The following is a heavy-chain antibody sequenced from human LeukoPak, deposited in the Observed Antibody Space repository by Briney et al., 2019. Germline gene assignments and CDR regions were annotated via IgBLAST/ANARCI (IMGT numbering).Heavy chain of an antibody. J-gene: IGHJ5*02. CDR3: ARDRYDSVYNWFDP. D-gene: IGHD3-22*01. CDR1: GGSISNYY. Sequence: PSETLSLTCTVSGGSISNYYWTWIRQPAGKGLELIGRIYSSGSTDYNPSLESRVTMSVDTSRNQFSLRLSSVTAADTAVYYCARDRYDSVYNWFDPWGQGTLVTVSS. V-gene: IGHV4-4*07. CDR2: IYSSGST.